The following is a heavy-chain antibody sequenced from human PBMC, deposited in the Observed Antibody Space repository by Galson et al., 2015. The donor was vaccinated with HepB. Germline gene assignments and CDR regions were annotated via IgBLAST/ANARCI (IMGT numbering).Heavy chain of an antibody. CDR3: ARSNSGYDLASVLRY. D-gene: IGHD5-12*01. J-gene: IGHJ4*02. CDR1: GFTFSSYG. Sequence: SLRLSCAASGFTFSSYGMHWVRQAPGKGLEWVAVISYDGSNKYYADSVKGRFTISRDNSKNTLYLQMNSLRAEDTAVYYCARSNSGYDLASVLRYWGQGTLVTVSS. V-gene: IGHV3-30*03. CDR2: ISYDGSNK.